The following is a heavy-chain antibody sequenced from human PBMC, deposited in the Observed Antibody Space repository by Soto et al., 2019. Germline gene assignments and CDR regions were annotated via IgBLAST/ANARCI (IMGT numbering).Heavy chain of an antibody. CDR3: ARTTLTYYYDSSGYHFDC. D-gene: IGHD3-22*01. V-gene: IGHV2-70*01. J-gene: IGHJ4*02. CDR1: GFSLSTSGMC. CDR2: IDWDDEK. Sequence: SGPTLVNPTQTLTLTCTFSGFSLSTSGMCVSWIRQPPGKALEWLALIDWDDEKYYSTSLKTRLTISKDTSKNQVVLTMTNMDPVDTATYYCARTTLTYYYDSSGYHFDCWGQGTLVTVSS.